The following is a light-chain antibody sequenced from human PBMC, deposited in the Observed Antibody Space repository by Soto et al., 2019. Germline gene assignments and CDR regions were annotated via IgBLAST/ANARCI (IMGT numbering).Light chain of an antibody. Sequence: QSALTQPASVSGSPGKPITISCTGTSSDVGGYNYVSWYQQHPGKAPKLMIYDISNRPSGVSNRFSGSKSGNTASLTISGLQAEDEADYYCSSYTSSSSLVFGGGTKLTVL. J-gene: IGLJ2*01. CDR3: SSYTSSSSLV. CDR2: DIS. CDR1: SSDVGGYNY. V-gene: IGLV2-14*01.